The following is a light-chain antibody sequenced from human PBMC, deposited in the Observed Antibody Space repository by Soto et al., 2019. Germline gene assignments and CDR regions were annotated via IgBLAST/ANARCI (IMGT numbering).Light chain of an antibody. CDR2: DAS. V-gene: IGKV1-5*01. J-gene: IGKJ1*01. CDR3: QQYNDK. Sequence: DIQMTQSPSTLSASVGDRVTITCRASQSISTWLAWYQQKPGKVPKLLIYDASSLESGVPSRFSGSGSGTEFTLTISSLQPGDFATYHCQQYNDKFGQGTKVDIK. CDR1: QSISTW.